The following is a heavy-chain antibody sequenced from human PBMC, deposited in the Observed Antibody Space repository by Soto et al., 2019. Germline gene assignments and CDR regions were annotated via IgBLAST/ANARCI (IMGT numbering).Heavy chain of an antibody. CDR2: IYPGDSDT. J-gene: IGHJ4*02. CDR1: GYSFTSYW. V-gene: IGHV5-51*01. CDR3: ARLRSSSSGDDNFDY. Sequence: GESLKISCQGSGYSFTSYWIGWVRQMPGKGLEWMGIIYPGDSDTRYSPSFQGQVTISADKSISTAYLQWSSLKASDTAMYYCARLRSSSSGDDNFDYWGQGTLVTVSS. D-gene: IGHD6-6*01.